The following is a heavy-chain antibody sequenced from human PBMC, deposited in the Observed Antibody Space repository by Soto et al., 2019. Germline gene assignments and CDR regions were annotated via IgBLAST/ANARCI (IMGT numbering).Heavy chain of an antibody. V-gene: IGHV4-59*12. D-gene: IGHD3-10*01. CDR2: IYYSGST. CDR1: GGSISSYY. Sequence: SETLSLTCTVSGGSISSYYWSWIRQPPGKGLEWIGYIYYSGSTNYNPSLQSRVTISVDTSKNQFSLKLSSVTAADTAVYYCAREGVDGSGSYYAYYFDYWGQGTLVTVSS. J-gene: IGHJ4*02. CDR3: AREGVDGSGSYYAYYFDY.